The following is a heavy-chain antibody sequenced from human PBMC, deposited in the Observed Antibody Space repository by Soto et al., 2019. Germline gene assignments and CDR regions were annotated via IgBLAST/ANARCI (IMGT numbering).Heavy chain of an antibody. J-gene: IGHJ4*02. V-gene: IGHV3-21*06. CDR1: GFTFSRYT. D-gene: IGHD3-10*02. Sequence: PGVSLGLSCAASGFTFSRYTMNWVRQAPGKGLEWVSSITPSSNYIYYADSVKGRFTISRDNAKNSLYLQMNSLRAEDTAVYYCHCRLFVWGQGALVTVSS. CDR2: ITPSSNYI. CDR3: HCRLFV.